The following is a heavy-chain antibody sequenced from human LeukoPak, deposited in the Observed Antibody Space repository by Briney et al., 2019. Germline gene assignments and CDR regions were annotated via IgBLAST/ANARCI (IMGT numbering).Heavy chain of an antibody. V-gene: IGHV5-51*01. D-gene: IGHD4-11*01. CDR1: GYSFTKYW. J-gene: IGHJ4*02. Sequence: GESLKISCQASGYSFTKYWIAWVRQMPGKGLEWMGIIYPGDSDTRYSPSFEGQVSISADRSISTAYLQWSSLKASDTAMYYCARLEHSNYIDYWGQGTLVTVSS. CDR3: ARLEHSNYIDY. CDR2: IYPGDSDT.